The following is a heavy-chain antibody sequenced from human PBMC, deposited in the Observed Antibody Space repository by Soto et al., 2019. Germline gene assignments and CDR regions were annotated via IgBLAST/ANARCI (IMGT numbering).Heavy chain of an antibody. Sequence: SVTLCLTCTVSGASIIFHIYYWTWIRQPPGKGLEWIGKSYYSGTTYFNPSLKSRVTISVDTSKNQFSLKLSSVTAADTAVYYCARVGVRRAVSLLYYYYGMDVWGQGTTVNVSS. CDR2: SYYSGTT. CDR1: GASIIFHIYY. D-gene: IGHD6-19*01. CDR3: ARVGVRRAVSLLYYYYGMDV. V-gene: IGHV4-39*07. J-gene: IGHJ6*02.